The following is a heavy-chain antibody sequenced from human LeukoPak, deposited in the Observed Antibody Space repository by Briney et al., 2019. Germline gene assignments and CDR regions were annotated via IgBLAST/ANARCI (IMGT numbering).Heavy chain of an antibody. Sequence: SETLSLTCAVSGGSISSDGYSWSWIRQPPGKGLEWIGYIYHSGSTYSNPSLKSRVTMSVYRSKNQVSLKLNSVTAADTALYFCARGRYPTNDFDVWGQGTMVTVSS. D-gene: IGHD5-12*01. J-gene: IGHJ3*01. CDR2: IYHSGST. CDR1: GGSISSDGYS. V-gene: IGHV4-30-2*01. CDR3: ARGRYPTNDFDV.